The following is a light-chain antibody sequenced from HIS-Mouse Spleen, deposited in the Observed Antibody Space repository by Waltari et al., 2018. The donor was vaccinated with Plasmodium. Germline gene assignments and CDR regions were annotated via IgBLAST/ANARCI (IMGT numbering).Light chain of an antibody. J-gene: IGKJ4*01. Sequence: AIRMTQPPSSLSASTGDRVTITCRARQGISSYLPWYQQKPGQAPKLLIYAASTMQSGVPSRFSGSGSGTDFTLTISCLQSEDFATYYCQQYYSYPLTFGGGTKVEIK. CDR2: AAS. V-gene: IGKV1-8*01. CDR3: QQYYSYPLT. CDR1: QGISSY.